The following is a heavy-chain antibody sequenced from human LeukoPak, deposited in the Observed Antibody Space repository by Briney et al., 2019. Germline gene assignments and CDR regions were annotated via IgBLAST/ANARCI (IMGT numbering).Heavy chain of an antibody. D-gene: IGHD2-2*01. Sequence: GGSLRLSCAASGFTFDDYGMSWVRHAPGKGLEWVSGINWNGGSTVYADSVKGRFTISRDNAKNSLYLQMNSLRAEDTALYYCARDRPPGYCSSTSCYEFDYWGQGTLVTVSS. CDR2: INWNGGST. CDR3: ARDRPPGYCSSTSCYEFDY. V-gene: IGHV3-20*04. J-gene: IGHJ4*02. CDR1: GFTFDDYG.